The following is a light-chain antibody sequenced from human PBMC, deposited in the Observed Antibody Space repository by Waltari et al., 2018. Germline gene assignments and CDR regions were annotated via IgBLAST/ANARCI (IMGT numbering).Light chain of an antibody. CDR1: QRVSSY. CDR2: DAS. Sequence: EIVLTQSPATLSLSPGERATLSCRASQRVSSYLAWYQQKPGQAPRILIDDASHKATCIQARVNGNGCGADFTLTISSLEPEDFVVYYCQQRSNWPLLTFGRGTKVEIK. CDR3: QQRSNWPLLT. V-gene: IGKV3-11*01. J-gene: IGKJ4*01.